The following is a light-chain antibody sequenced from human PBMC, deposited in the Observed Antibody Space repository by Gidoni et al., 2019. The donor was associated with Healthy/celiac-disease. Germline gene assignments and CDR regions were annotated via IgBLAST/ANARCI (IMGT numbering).Light chain of an antibody. J-gene: IGLJ3*02. Sequence: QSALTQPASESGSPGQSIPISCTGTSSDVGSYNLVSWYQQHPGKAPKLMIYEVSKRPSGVSNRFSGSKSGNTASLTISGLQAEDEADYYCCSYAGSSTWVFGGGTKLTVL. V-gene: IGLV2-23*02. CDR2: EVS. CDR1: SSDVGSYNL. CDR3: CSYAGSSTWV.